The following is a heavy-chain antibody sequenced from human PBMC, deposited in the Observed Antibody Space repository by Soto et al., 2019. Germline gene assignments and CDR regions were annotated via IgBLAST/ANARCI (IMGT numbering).Heavy chain of an antibody. D-gene: IGHD2-21*01. CDR1: GFTFSIYW. J-gene: IGHJ4*02. Sequence: EVQLVESGGGLVQPGGSLRLSCAASGFTFSIYWMHWVRQAPGKGLVWVSRMNMDGSRTSYADFAKGRFTISRDDAKSTVYLQMSNLRAEETAVYYCVRGDGDRYDGHGYLGRHWGQGTLVTVSS. CDR2: MNMDGSRT. CDR3: VRGDGDRYDGHGYLGRH. V-gene: IGHV3-74*01.